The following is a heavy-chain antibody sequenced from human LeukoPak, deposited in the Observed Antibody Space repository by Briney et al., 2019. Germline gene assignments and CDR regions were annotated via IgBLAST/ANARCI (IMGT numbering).Heavy chain of an antibody. Sequence: GESLKISCKGSGYSFNNYWIAWVRQMPDKSLEWMGIMYPGHSDTRHSPSFQGQVTISADKSISTAYLQWSSLKASDTAIYYCARLSCSSASCCRGSSYYFDRWGQGTLVTVSS. D-gene: IGHD2-2*01. V-gene: IGHV5-51*01. CDR2: MYPGHSDT. CDR3: ARLSCSSASCCRGSSYYFDR. J-gene: IGHJ4*02. CDR1: GYSFNNYW.